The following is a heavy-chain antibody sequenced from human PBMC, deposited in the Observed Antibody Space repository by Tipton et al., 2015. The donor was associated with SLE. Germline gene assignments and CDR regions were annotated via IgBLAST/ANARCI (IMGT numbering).Heavy chain of an antibody. V-gene: IGHV3-20*04. J-gene: IGHJ1*01. CDR3: AKVQSSSWSGLGEYFQH. CDR1: GFTFDDYG. Sequence: GSLRLSCAASGFTFDDYGMSWVRQAPGKGLEWVSGINWNGGSTGYAESVKGRFTISRDNSKNTLYLQMNSLRAEDTAVYYCAKVQSSSWSGLGEYFQHWGQGTLVTVSS. D-gene: IGHD6-13*01. CDR2: INWNGGST.